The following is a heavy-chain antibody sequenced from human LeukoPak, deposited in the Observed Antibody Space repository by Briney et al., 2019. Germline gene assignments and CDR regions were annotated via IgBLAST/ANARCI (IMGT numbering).Heavy chain of an antibody. CDR3: ARAGDQYYFDY. CDR1: GVSISSGGYY. J-gene: IGHJ4*02. D-gene: IGHD2-21*02. CDR2: IYYSGST. Sequence: SETLSLTCTVSGVSISSGGYYWSWIRQHPGKGLEWIGYIYYSGSTYYNPSLKSRVTISVDTSKNQFSLKLSSVTAADTAVYYCARAGDQYYFDYWGQGTLVTVSS. V-gene: IGHV4-31*03.